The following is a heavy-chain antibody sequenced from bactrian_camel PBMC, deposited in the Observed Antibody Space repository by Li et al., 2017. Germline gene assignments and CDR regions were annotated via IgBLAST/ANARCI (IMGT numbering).Heavy chain of an antibody. CDR1: VASEYTYAGFS. CDR2: IDRDGTT. D-gene: IGHD8*01. CDR3: AADLFNCGMTLYEYTY. Sequence: HVQLVESGGGSVQAGGSLRLSCVATVASEYTYAGFSMGWFRQGPGKQREGVASIDRDGTTTYANSVKGRFTISKDNAQSTLYLQMNSLKPEDTAMYYCAADLFNCGMTLYEYTYWGQGTQVTVS. V-gene: IGHV3S53*01. J-gene: IGHJ4*01.